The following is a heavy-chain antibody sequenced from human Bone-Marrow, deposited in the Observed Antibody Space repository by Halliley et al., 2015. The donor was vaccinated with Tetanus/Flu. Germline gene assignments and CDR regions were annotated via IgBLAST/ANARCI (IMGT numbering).Heavy chain of an antibody. CDR2: ISSSGSYI. CDR3: ARPIRGSMVSGYGMDV. D-gene: IGHD3-10*01. J-gene: IGHJ6*02. Sequence: SSISSSGSYIYYADSVRGRFTISRDNTKNSLSLQMNSLRAEDTAVYYCARPIRGSMVSGYGMDVWGQGTTVIVSS. V-gene: IGHV3-21*01.